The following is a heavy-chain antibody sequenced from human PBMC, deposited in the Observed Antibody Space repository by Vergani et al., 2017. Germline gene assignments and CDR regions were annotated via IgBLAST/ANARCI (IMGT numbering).Heavy chain of an antibody. CDR1: GYTFTSYD. V-gene: IGHV1-8*01. CDR2: MNPNSGNT. D-gene: IGHD6-13*01. J-gene: IGHJ4*02. CDR3: ARGEVGSSWSWIAPLDY. Sequence: QVQLVQSGAEVKKPGASVKVSCKASGYTFTSYDINWVRQATGQGLEWMGWMNPNSGNTGYAQKLQGRVTMTTDTSTSTAYMELRSLRSDDTAVYYCARGEVGSSWSWIAPLDYWGQGTLVTVSS.